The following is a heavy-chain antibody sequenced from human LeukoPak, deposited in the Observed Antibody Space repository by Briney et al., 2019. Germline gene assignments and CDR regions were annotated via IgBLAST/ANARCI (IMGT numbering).Heavy chain of an antibody. Sequence: SETLSLTCTVSGGSISSGGYYWSWIRQHPGKGLEWIGYIYYSGSTNYNPSPKSRVTISVDTSKNQFSLKLSSVTAADTAVYYCARHYGDYVWGSYRHIRPHDDAFDIWGQGTMVTVSS. CDR3: ARHYGDYVWGSYRHIRPHDDAFDI. D-gene: IGHD3-16*02. J-gene: IGHJ3*02. CDR2: IYYSGST. CDR1: GGSISSGGYY. V-gene: IGHV4-61*08.